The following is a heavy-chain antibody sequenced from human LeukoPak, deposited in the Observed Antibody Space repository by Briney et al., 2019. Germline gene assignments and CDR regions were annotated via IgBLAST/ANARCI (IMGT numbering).Heavy chain of an antibody. CDR2: ISGSGGST. CDR1: GFTFSAFW. J-gene: IGHJ4*02. CDR3: ARESAAGDPPYDY. Sequence: GGSLSLSCVTSGFTFSAFWMSWARQAPGKGLEWVSAISGSGGSTYYADSVKGRFTISRDNSKNTLYLQMNSPRAEDTAVYYCARESAAGDPPYDYWGQGTLVTVSS. D-gene: IGHD6-13*01. V-gene: IGHV3-23*01.